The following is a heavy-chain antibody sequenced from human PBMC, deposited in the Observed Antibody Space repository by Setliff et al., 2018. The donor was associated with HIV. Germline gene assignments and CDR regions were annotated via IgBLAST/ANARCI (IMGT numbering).Heavy chain of an antibody. J-gene: IGHJ5*02. CDR3: ARDKSDIVGEVWLDP. CDR1: GYSFTNYD. V-gene: IGHV1-8*01. Sequence: ASVKISCKASGYSFTNYDINWVRQAPGHGLEWVGWMSPKSGYADYAQKFQGRVTMTRNTSINTVYMELSSMKSEDTAVYYCARDKSDIVGEVWLDPWGQGTLVTVSS. CDR2: MSPKSGYA. D-gene: IGHD2-21*01.